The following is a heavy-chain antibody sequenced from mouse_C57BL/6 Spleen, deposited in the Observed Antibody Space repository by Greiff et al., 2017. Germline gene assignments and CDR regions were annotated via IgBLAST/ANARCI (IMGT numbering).Heavy chain of an antibody. J-gene: IGHJ4*01. V-gene: IGHV1-72*01. Sequence: QVQLQQSGAELVKPGASVKLSCKASGYTFTSYWMHWVKQRPGRGLEWIGRIDPNSGGTKYNEKFKSKATLTVDKPSSTAYMQLSSLTSEDSAVYYCARPNWDEDYYAMDYWGQGTSVTVSS. CDR1: GYTFTSYW. CDR3: ARPNWDEDYYAMDY. D-gene: IGHD4-1*01. CDR2: IDPNSGGT.